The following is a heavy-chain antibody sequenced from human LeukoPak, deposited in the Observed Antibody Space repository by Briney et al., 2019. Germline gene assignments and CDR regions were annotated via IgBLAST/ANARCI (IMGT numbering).Heavy chain of an antibody. J-gene: IGHJ6*03. D-gene: IGHD2-2*01. CDR2: INPNSGGT. CDR1: VYTFTVYY. V-gene: IGHV1-2*02. Sequence: ASVTVSCTASVYTFTVYYMHWVRQAPGQGLEWMGWINPNSGGTNYAQKFQGRVTMTRDTSISTAYMELSRLRSDDTAVYYCARGNKKYQLLEYYYYYYMDVWGKGTTVTVSS. CDR3: ARGNKKYQLLEYYYYYYMDV.